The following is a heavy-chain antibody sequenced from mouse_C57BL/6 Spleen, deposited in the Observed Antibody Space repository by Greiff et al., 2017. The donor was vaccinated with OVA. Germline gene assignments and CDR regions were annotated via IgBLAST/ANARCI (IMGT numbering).Heavy chain of an antibody. CDR1: GYTFTDHE. V-gene: IGHV1-15*01. CDR3: TRIGAWFAY. J-gene: IGHJ3*01. CDR2: IDPETGGT. D-gene: IGHD2-14*01. Sequence: LVESGAELVRPGASVTLSCKASGYTFTDHEMHWVKQTPVHGLEWIGAIDPETGGTAYNQKFKGKAILTADKSSSTAYMELRSLTSEDSAVYYCTRIGAWFAYWGQGTLVTVSA.